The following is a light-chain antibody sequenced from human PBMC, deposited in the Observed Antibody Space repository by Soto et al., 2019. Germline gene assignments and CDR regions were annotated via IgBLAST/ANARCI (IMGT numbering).Light chain of an antibody. CDR3: SSYTSSSVVV. CDR1: SSDVGGYNY. V-gene: IGLV2-14*01. J-gene: IGLJ2*01. CDR2: DVS. Sequence: QSVLTQPASVSGSPGQSITISCTGTSSDVGGYNYVSWYQQHPGKAPKLMIYDVSNRPSGVSNRFSGSKSGNTASLTISGLKAEDEAEYYCSSYTSSSVVVFGGGTKLTVL.